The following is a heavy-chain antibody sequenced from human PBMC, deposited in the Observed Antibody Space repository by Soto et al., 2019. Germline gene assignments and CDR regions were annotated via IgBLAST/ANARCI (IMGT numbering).Heavy chain of an antibody. V-gene: IGHV4-34*01. D-gene: IGHD5-18*01. J-gene: IGHJ4*02. Sequence: SETLSLTCTFSGGSISSYYWTLIRQPPGKGLEWIGEINHSGSTNCNPSLKSRVTISVDRSKNQFSLKLSSVTAADTAVYYCARASNKRGYSYGPDYWGQGALVTVSS. CDR2: INHSGST. CDR1: GGSISSYY. CDR3: ARASNKRGYSYGPDY.